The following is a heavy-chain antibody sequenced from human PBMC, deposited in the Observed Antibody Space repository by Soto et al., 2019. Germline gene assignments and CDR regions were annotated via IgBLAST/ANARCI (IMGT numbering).Heavy chain of an antibody. Sequence: GGCLRLSCAASGFTSVYHGMNWVRQAPGKGLEWVSTISSNGENTHYADSVKGRFIISSDNSSNTVDLQMNSLRVEDTAVYYCVSWVSAHFGSRGQRTLVAVSS. D-gene: IGHD6-13*01. V-gene: IGHV3-23*01. CDR3: VSWVSAHFGS. CDR1: GFTSVYHG. CDR2: ISSNGENT. J-gene: IGHJ4*01.